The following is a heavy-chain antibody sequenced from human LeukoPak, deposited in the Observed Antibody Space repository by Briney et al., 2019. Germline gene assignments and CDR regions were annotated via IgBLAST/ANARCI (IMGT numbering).Heavy chain of an antibody. CDR3: AKGGESYYNHYYMDV. CDR1: GFSFNSYA. D-gene: IGHD3-16*01. CDR2: ISGGGSST. Sequence: GGSLRLSCAASGFSFNSYAMTWVRQAPGKRPEWVSAISGGGSSTYYADSVKGRFTISRDNSKSTLYLQMNSLRAEDTAVYYCAKGGESYYNHYYMDVWGKGATVTVSS. J-gene: IGHJ6*03. V-gene: IGHV3-23*01.